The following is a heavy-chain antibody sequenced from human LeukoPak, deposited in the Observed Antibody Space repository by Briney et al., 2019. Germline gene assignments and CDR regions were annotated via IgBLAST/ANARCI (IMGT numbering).Heavy chain of an antibody. CDR2: ISSSSSYI. CDR1: GFTFSSYS. CDR3: ARDLETDIVVVPAAPMGTTG. J-gene: IGHJ4*02. Sequence: PGGSLRLSCAASGFTFSSYSMNWVRQAPGKGLEWVSSISSSSSYIYYVDSVKGRFTISRDNAKNSPYLQMNSLRAEDTAVYYCARDLETDIVVVPAAPMGTTGWGQGTLVTVSS. D-gene: IGHD2-2*01. V-gene: IGHV3-21*01.